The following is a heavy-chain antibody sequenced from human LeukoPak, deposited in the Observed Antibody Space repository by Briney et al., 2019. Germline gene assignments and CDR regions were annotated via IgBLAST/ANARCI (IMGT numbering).Heavy chain of an antibody. V-gene: IGHV1-2*06. D-gene: IGHD2-2*01. J-gene: IGHJ6*03. Sequence: ASVNVSCKASGYTFTGYYMHWVRQAPGQGLEWMGRINPNSGGTNYAQKFQGRVTMTRDTSISTAYMELSRLRSDDTAVYYCARADHEYCSSTSCYYYYYYYMDVWGKGTTVTVSS. CDR2: INPNSGGT. CDR3: ARADHEYCSSTSCYYYYYYYMDV. CDR1: GYTFTGYY.